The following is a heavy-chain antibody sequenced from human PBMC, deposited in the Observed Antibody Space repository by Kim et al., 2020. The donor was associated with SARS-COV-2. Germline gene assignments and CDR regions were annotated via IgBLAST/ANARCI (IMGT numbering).Heavy chain of an antibody. J-gene: IGHJ5*02. D-gene: IGHD1-1*01. CDR1: GDTFKNYN. CDR3: AILERLTSHWTEGDWFDP. Sequence: SVKVSCKASGDTFKNYNINWVRQAPGQGLEWMGGFIPILGTSKYAPIFRGRLTVSTDESTSTAYMELRSLRSDDTAIYYCAILERLTSHWTEGDWFDPWGQGTLVTVSP. CDR2: FIPILGTS. V-gene: IGHV1-69*16.